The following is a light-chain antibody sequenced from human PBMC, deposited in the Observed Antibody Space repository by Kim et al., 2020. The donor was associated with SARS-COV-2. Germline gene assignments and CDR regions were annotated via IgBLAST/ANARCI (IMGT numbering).Light chain of an antibody. CDR1: NIGSNS. CDR2: YDS. CDR3: QVWASSSDHPV. V-gene: IGLV3-21*04. J-gene: IGLJ3*02. Sequence: APGKTGRIPYGANNIGSNSVHGFQNMPGQAPVLVLYYDSDRPSGIPERFSGSNSGNTATLTISRVEAGDGAAYYCQVWASSSDHPVFGGGTKVTVL.